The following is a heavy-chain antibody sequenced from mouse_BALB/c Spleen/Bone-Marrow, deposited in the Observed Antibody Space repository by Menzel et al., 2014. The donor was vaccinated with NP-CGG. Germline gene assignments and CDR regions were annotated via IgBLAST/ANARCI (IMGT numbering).Heavy chain of an antibody. CDR2: SRNKAYDYTI. CDR3: ARGELVTGSFDY. CDR1: GFTFSDFY. D-gene: IGHD4-1*01. J-gene: IGHJ2*01. V-gene: IGHV7-1*02. Sequence: EVQLVESGGGLVQPGGSLRLSCAPSGFTFSDFYMEWVRQPPGKRLEWIAASRNKAYDYTIEYSASVKGRFIVSRDTSQSILYLQMNALRAEDTAIYYCARGELVTGSFDYWGQGTTLTVSS.